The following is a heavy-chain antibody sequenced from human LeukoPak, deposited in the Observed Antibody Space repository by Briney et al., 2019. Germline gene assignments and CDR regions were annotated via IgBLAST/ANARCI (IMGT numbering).Heavy chain of an antibody. J-gene: IGHJ4*02. V-gene: IGHV4-39*07. Sequence: SETLSLTCTVSGGSISSSDFYWGWIRQPPGKGLEWIGTIYYSGSTYYNPSFMSRVTISVDTSKNQVSLKLNSVTATDTAMYYCAREERTFYSSWSPFDYWGQGTLVTVSS. CDR3: AREERTFYSSWSPFDY. CDR1: GGSISSSDFY. D-gene: IGHD6-13*01. CDR2: IYYSGST.